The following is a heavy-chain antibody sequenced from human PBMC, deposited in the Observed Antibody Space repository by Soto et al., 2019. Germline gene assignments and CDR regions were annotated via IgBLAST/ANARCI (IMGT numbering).Heavy chain of an antibody. D-gene: IGHD3-3*01. V-gene: IGHV4-59*12. Sequence: SETLSLTCTVSGGSIGSYYWCWIRHPPGKGQGWGGYIYYSGSTNYNPNLKSRVTISVDTSKNQFSLKLSSVTAADTAVYYCARVGRYDFWSGSRASNWFDPWGQGTLVTVSS. CDR3: ARVGRYDFWSGSRASNWFDP. CDR2: IYYSGST. J-gene: IGHJ5*02. CDR1: GGSIGSYY.